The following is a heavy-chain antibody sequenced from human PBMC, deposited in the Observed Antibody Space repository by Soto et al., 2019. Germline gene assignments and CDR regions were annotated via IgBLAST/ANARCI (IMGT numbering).Heavy chain of an antibody. CDR1: GFTFKTYW. CDR3: ARDGPRGDNGAVSFDH. V-gene: IGHV3-74*01. CDR2: INTDGSNT. D-gene: IGHD2-8*01. J-gene: IGHJ4*02. Sequence: GGSLRLSCAASGFTFKTYWIHWVRQAPGKGPVWVSRINTDGSNTRYADSVKGRFTISRDNAKNTLYLQMNSLGVEDTAIYYCARDGPRGDNGAVSFDHWGQGALVTVSS.